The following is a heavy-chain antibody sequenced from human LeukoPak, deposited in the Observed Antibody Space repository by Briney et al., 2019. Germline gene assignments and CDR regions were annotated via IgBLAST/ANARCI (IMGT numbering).Heavy chain of an antibody. CDR2: ISDTGRLS. CDR3: AKGGLRDGYSNAS. V-gene: IGHV3-23*01. D-gene: IGHD5-24*01. J-gene: IGHJ5*02. CDR1: GFTFSSSA. Sequence: GGSLRLSRAASGFTFSSSAMSWVRQAPGKGLEWVAAISDTGRLSYCADSVNGRFTISRDNSKNTLSLQMNSLRAADTAAYYCAKGGLRDGYSNASWGQGTLITVSS.